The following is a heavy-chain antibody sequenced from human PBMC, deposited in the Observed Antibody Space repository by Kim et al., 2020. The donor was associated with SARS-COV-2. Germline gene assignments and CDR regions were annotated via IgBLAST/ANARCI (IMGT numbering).Heavy chain of an antibody. J-gene: IGHJ4*02. D-gene: IGHD3-3*01. V-gene: IGHV3-43*02. CDR1: GFTFDDYA. Sequence: GGSLRLSCAASGFTFDDYAMHWVRQAPGKGLEWVSLISGDGGSTYYADSVKGRFTISRDNSKNSLYLQMNSLRTEDTALYYCAKDILAVYDFWSGAKTLDYWGQGTLVTVSS. CDR2: ISGDGGST. CDR3: AKDILAVYDFWSGAKTLDY.